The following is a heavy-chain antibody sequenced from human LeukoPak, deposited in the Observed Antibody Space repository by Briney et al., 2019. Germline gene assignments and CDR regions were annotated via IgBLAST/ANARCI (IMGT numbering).Heavy chain of an antibody. J-gene: IGHJ5*02. Sequence: SQTLSLTCVISGDSVSSNDASWNWIRQSPSRGLEWLGRTFYRSKWYYDYAVSVKSRITINPDTSKNQFSLQLNSVTPEDTAVYYCARAQRVWFGESHPGHPNWFDPWGQGTLVTVSS. CDR3: ARAQRVWFGESHPGHPNWFDP. CDR2: TFYRSKWYY. CDR1: GDSVSSNDAS. V-gene: IGHV6-1*01. D-gene: IGHD3-10*01.